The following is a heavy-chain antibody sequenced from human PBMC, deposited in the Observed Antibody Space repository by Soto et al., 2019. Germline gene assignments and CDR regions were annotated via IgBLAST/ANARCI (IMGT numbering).Heavy chain of an antibody. J-gene: IGHJ6*02. CDR2: INNSGST. CDR1: GGSFSGYY. V-gene: IGHV4-34*01. D-gene: IGHD3-3*01. Sequence: SETLSLTCAVYGGSFSGYYWRCIRQPPGKGLEWIGEINNSGSTNYNPSLKSRVTISVDTSKNQFSLKLSSVTAADTAVYYCARNGSYYDFWSGYYFGGGTDLWGQGTKVTVSS. CDR3: ARNGSYYDFWSGYYFGGGTDL.